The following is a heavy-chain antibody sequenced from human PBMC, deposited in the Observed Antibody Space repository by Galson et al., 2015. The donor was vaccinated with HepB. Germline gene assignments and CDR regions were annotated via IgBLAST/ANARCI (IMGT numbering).Heavy chain of an antibody. CDR2: ISYDGSNK. Sequence: SLRLSCAASGFTFSSYAMHWVRQAPGKGLEWVAVISYDGSNKYYADSVKGRFTISRDNSKNTLYLQMNSLRAEDTAVYYCARDSRSDFWSGYYPYYYYGMDVWGQGTTVTVSS. D-gene: IGHD3-3*01. CDR3: ARDSRSDFWSGYYPYYYYGMDV. V-gene: IGHV3-30-3*01. CDR1: GFTFSSYA. J-gene: IGHJ6*02.